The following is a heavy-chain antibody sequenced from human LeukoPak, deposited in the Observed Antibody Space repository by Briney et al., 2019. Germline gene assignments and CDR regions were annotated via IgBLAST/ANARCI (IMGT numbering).Heavy chain of an antibody. CDR1: GGSISSYY. CDR2: IYYSGST. CDR3: ARSAVDRLVLDY. Sequence: SETLSLTCTVSGGSISSYYWSWIRQPPGKGLEWIGYIYYSGSTNYNPSLKSRVTISVDTSKNQFSLKLSSVTAADTAVYYCARSAVDRLVLDYWGQGTLVTVSS. D-gene: IGHD6-19*01. V-gene: IGHV4-59*01. J-gene: IGHJ4*02.